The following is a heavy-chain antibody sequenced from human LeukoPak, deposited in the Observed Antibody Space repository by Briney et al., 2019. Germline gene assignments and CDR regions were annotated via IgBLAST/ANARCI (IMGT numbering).Heavy chain of an antibody. D-gene: IGHD3-16*01. CDR3: ARDGGS. Sequence: PSETLSLTCSVSGTSFSNDYWSWVRQAPGMGLEWIGYIYHNGRTNYSPSLKSRITMSIDTSKNQFSLKLSSVTAADTAVYYCARDGGSWGQGTLVTVSS. CDR2: IYHNGRT. J-gene: IGHJ4*02. CDR1: GTSFSNDY. V-gene: IGHV4-59*12.